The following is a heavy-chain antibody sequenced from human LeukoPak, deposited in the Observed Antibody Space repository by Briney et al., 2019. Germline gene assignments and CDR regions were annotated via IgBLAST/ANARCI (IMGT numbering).Heavy chain of an antibody. D-gene: IGHD2-21*02. Sequence: GGSLRLSCAASGFTFSSYSMNWVRQAPGKGLEWVSAISGSGGSTYYADSVKGRFTISRDNSKNTLYLQMNSLRAEDTAVYYCAKAPAYCGGDCYPGYYYYYMDVWGKGTTVTVSS. V-gene: IGHV3-23*01. CDR3: AKAPAYCGGDCYPGYYYYYMDV. CDR1: GFTFSSYS. CDR2: ISGSGGST. J-gene: IGHJ6*03.